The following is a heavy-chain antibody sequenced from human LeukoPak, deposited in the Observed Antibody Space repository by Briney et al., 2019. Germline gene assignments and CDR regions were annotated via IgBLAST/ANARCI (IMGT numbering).Heavy chain of an antibody. Sequence: SCKVSGYTLTELSMHWVRQAPGKGLEWVAVISYDGSNKYYADSVKGRFTISRDNSKNTLHLQMNSLRAEDTAVYYCAKRGVTGYKEAFDYWGQGTLVTVSS. CDR3: AKRGVTGYKEAFDY. D-gene: IGHD3-9*01. V-gene: IGHV3-30-3*02. CDR1: GYTLTELS. CDR2: ISYDGSNK. J-gene: IGHJ4*02.